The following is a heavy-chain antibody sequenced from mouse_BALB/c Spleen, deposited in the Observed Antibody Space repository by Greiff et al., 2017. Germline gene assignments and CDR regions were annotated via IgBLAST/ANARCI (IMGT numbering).Heavy chain of an antibody. CDR3: ARGLRLPYYAMDY. CDR2: IDPENGNT. V-gene: IGHV14-1*02. Sequence: EVQLQQSGAELVRSGASVKLSCTASGFNIKDYYMHWVKQRPEQGLEWIGWIDPENGNTIYDPKFQGKASITADTSSNTAYLQLSSLTSEDTAVYYCARGLRLPYYAMDYWGQGTSVTVSS. J-gene: IGHJ4*01. CDR1: GFNIKDYY. D-gene: IGHD1-2*01.